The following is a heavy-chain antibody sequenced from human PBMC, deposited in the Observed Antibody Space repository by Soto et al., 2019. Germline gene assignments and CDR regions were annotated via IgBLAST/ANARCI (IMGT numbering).Heavy chain of an antibody. CDR1: GFAFSSLG. V-gene: IGHV3-30*18. CDR2: ISYDGGNK. J-gene: IGHJ4*02. CDR3: SKDGNYGSGSFYPTGYFDY. Sequence: GGSLRLSCAASGFAFSSLGIHLVRQAPGMGLEWVAVISYDGGNKYYAESVKGRFTISRDNSKNTLYLQMNSLRAEDTAVYYCSKDGNYGSGSFYPTGYFDYWGQGTQVTVSS. D-gene: IGHD3-10*01.